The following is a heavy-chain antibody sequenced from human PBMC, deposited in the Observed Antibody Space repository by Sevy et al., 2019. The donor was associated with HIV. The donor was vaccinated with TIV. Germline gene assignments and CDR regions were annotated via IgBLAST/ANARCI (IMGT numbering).Heavy chain of an antibody. CDR3: ASDRGVGTSSYGMDV. J-gene: IGHJ6*02. CDR2: ISSGSTYI. Sequence: GSLRLSCAASGFTFSSYSMNWVRQAPGKGLEWVPSISSGSTYIYYVDSVKGRFTISRDNAKNSLYLQMNSLRAEDTAVYYCASDRGVGTSSYGMDVWGQGTTVTVSS. CDR1: GFTFSSYS. V-gene: IGHV3-21*01. D-gene: IGHD1-26*01.